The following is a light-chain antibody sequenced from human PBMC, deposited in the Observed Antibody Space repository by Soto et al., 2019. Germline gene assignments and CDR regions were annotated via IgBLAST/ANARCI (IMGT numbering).Light chain of an antibody. Sequence: QSVLTQPPSVSGAPGQRVTISCTGSSSNIGAGYDVHWYQQLPGTAPKLLIYDNRNRPSGVPDRFSGSKSGTSASLAITGLQAEDEADYYCQSYDSRLDVVFGGGTKLPVL. CDR3: QSYDSRLDVV. J-gene: IGLJ2*01. V-gene: IGLV1-40*01. CDR2: DNR. CDR1: SSNIGAGYD.